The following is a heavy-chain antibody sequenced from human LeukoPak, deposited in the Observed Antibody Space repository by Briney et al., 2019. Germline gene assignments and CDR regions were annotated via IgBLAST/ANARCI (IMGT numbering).Heavy chain of an antibody. J-gene: IGHJ6*03. CDR1: GYTFTGYY. CDR3: ASSARSREGDYMDV. CDR2: INPNSGGT. V-gene: IGHV1-2*02. D-gene: IGHD5-24*01. Sequence: ASVKVSCKASGYTFTGYYMHWVRQAPGQGLEGMGWINPNSGGTNYAQKFQGRVTTTRDTSISTAYMELSRLRSDDTAVYYCASSARSREGDYMDVWGKGTTVTVSS.